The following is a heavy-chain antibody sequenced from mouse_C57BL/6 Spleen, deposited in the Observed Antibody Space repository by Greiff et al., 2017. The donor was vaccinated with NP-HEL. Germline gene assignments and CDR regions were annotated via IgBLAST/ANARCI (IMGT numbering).Heavy chain of an antibody. CDR1: GFTFSDYY. D-gene: IGHD2-1*01. V-gene: IGHV5-16*01. CDR2: INYDGSST. Sequence: EVHLVESEGGLVQPGSSMKLSCTASGFTFSDYYMAWVRQVPEKGLEWVANINYDGSSTYYLDSLKSRFIISRDNAKNILYLQMSSLKSEDTATYYCARGGNYVDAMDYWGQGTSVTVSS. CDR3: ARGGNYVDAMDY. J-gene: IGHJ4*01.